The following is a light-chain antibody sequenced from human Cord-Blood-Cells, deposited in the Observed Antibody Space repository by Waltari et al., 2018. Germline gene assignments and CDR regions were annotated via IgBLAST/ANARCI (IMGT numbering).Light chain of an antibody. CDR2: AAS. Sequence: DIQMTQSPSSLSASVGDRVTITCQASQSISSSLNWYQQKPGKAPKLLIYAASNLQSGVPSRFSGSGSGTDFTLTISSLQPEDIATYYCQQSYSTQLTFGGGTKVEIK. CDR3: QQSYSTQLT. J-gene: IGKJ4*01. V-gene: IGKV1-39*01. CDR1: QSISSS.